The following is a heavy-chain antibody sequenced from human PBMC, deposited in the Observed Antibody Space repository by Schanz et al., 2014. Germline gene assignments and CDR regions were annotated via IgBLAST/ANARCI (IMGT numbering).Heavy chain of an antibody. J-gene: IGHJ4*02. CDR3: ARSGSSNWYFFDY. D-gene: IGHD6-13*01. CDR2: ISPYNGNT. V-gene: IGHV1-18*01. CDR1: GYTFTSYG. Sequence: QVQLVQSGAEVKKPGASVKVSCKASGYTFTSYGISWVRQAPGQGLEWMGWISPYNGNTNYAQKLQGRVTMTADTSTSTAYMDLSSLRYEDTALYYCARSGSSNWYFFDYWGQGTLVTVSS.